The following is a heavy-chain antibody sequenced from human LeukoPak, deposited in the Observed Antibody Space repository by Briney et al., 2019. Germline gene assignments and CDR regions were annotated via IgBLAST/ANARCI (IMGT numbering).Heavy chain of an antibody. CDR1: GFTVNSNY. CDR3: ASGGRQLPQFDY. V-gene: IGHV3-66*01. J-gene: IGHJ4*02. D-gene: IGHD2-15*01. CDR2: IYSGGST. Sequence: GGSLRLSCVASGFTVNSNYMSWVRQAPGKGLEWVSVIYSGGSTYYADSVKGRFTISRDNSKNTLYLQMSSLRAEDTAVYYCASGGRQLPQFDYWGQGTLVTVSS.